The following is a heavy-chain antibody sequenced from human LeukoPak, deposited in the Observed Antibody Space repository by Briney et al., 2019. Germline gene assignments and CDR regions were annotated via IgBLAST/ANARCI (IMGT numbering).Heavy chain of an antibody. CDR2: INPNNGGT. CDR3: ARDSDNNEFDY. D-gene: IGHD1-1*01. Sequence: ASVKVSCKASGYTFTGYYMHWVRQAPGQGLEWMGWINPNNGGTNYAQRFQGRVTMTRDTSISTAYMELSRLRSDDTAVYYCARDSDNNEFDYWGQGTLVTVSS. J-gene: IGHJ4*02. CDR1: GYTFTGYY. V-gene: IGHV1-2*02.